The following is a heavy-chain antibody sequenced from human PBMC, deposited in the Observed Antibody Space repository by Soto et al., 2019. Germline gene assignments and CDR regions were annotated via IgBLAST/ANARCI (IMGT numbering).Heavy chain of an antibody. V-gene: IGHV1-18*01. CDR1: GYIFTSYG. Sequence: QVQLVQSGAEVKKPGASVMVSCKTSGYIFTSYGVSWVRQAPGQGLEWMGWITAYNGNTNYAQKFQGRVTMITDTSTTTAYMEQKSLRSDDTAVYYWARGGVGATSGWFDPWGQGTLVTVSS. CDR2: ITAYNGNT. J-gene: IGHJ5*02. D-gene: IGHD1-26*01. CDR3: ARGGVGATSGWFDP.